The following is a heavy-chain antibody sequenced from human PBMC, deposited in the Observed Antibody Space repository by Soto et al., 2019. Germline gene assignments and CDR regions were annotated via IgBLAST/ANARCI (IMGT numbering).Heavy chain of an antibody. CDR1: GDSISSYY. CDR2: LYYGRRA. V-gene: IGHV4-59*01. Sequence: QVQLQESGPGLVKPSETLPLTCAVSGDSISSYYCMWIRQPPGKGLESIGYLYYGRRANYNPSLKXRVTXSXHTSTNQCSLTLSSMTAADTAVYYCALRSMAVVPEYWGQGTLVTVSS. CDR3: ALRSMAVVPEY. D-gene: IGHD3-22*01. J-gene: IGHJ4*02.